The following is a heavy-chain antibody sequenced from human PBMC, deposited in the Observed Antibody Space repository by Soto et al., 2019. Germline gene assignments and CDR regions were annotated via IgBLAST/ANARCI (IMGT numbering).Heavy chain of an antibody. V-gene: IGHV3-23*01. J-gene: IGHJ4*02. CDR3: ACLAWFGDPVPPFDC. Sequence: PGGSLRLSCAASGFTFSTYAMSWVRQAPGKGLEWVSGISGSGRSTNHADSVKGRFLISRDNSENMVYLQMNSLRAEDTAVYYCACLAWFGDPVPPFDCWGQGTVVTVSS. CDR1: GFTFSTYA. CDR2: ISGSGRST. D-gene: IGHD3-10*01.